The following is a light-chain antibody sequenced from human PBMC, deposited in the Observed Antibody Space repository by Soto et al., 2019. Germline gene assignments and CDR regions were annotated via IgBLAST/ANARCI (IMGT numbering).Light chain of an antibody. V-gene: IGKV1-5*01. J-gene: IGKJ1*01. Sequence: DIQMTQSPSTLSAYVGDRVTITCQACQSVNSWLAWYQQKPGRAPKLLIYSVSNLDSGVPSRFSGSGSGTEFTLTISSLQPDDFATYYCQQFSSYSRTFGQGTKVEMK. CDR1: QSVNSW. CDR2: SVS. CDR3: QQFSSYSRT.